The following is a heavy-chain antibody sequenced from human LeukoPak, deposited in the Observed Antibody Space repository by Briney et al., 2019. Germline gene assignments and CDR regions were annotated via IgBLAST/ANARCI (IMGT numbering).Heavy chain of an antibody. D-gene: IGHD7-27*01. Sequence: PGGSLRLSCAASGFPFSTYSMHWVRQAPGKGLEWVAVMSADGRSENYADSVKGRFTISRDNSKNTLYLQMNNLRAEDTAVYYCAKDLAWGLDYWGQGTPVTVSS. CDR1: GFPFSTYS. CDR2: MSADGRSE. J-gene: IGHJ4*02. V-gene: IGHV3-30*04. CDR3: AKDLAWGLDY.